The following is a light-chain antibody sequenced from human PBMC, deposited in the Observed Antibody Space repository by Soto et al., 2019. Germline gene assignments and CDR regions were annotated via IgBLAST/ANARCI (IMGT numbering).Light chain of an antibody. CDR2: NVN. CDR1: NSDVGSSDY. J-gene: IGLJ2*01. Sequence: QSALIQPPSVSGSPGQSVTISCTGTNSDVGSSDYVFCYQQNAGTVPKPMIYNVNSQPSGVPDRFSGSKSDNTASMTISGLQAEDETDYYSYSYASSASEFFGGGTKLTVL. V-gene: IGLV2-11*01. CDR3: YSYASSASEF.